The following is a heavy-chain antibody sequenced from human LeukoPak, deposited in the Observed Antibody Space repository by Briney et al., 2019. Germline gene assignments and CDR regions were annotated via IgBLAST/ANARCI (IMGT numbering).Heavy chain of an antibody. V-gene: IGHV3-48*04. CDR2: IDSSSRTI. CDR1: GFTLSSYS. CDR3: ARRVPNQVITDYFDY. D-gene: IGHD3-16*01. Sequence: GGSLRLSCAASGFTLSSYSMNLVRQAPGKGLEWISFIDSSSRTIFYAESVKGRFTISRDNAKNSLFLQMNSLRAEDTAVYYCARRVPNQVITDYFDYWGQGTLVTVSS. J-gene: IGHJ4*02.